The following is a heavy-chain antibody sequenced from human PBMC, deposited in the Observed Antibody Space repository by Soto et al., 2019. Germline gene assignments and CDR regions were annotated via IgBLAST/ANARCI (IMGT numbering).Heavy chain of an antibody. V-gene: IGHV4-39*01. CDR3: ATHRDCSNIGCYGWLHYFHL. CDR1: GASISTHNDY. CDR2: IGYSGST. Sequence: QLQLQESGPGLVRPSETLSLTCTVSGASISTHNDYCGWIRQPPGKGLEWIGSIGYSGSTYYNPSLKSRVTISVDTSNHQFSLKLDSVTAADTAIYYCATHRDCSNIGCYGWLHYFHLWGQGTLVTVSS. D-gene: IGHD2-2*01. J-gene: IGHJ4*02.